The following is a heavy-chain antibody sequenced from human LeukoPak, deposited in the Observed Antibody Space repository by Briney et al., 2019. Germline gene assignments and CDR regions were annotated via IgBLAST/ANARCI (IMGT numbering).Heavy chain of an antibody. V-gene: IGHV3-11*01. D-gene: IGHD5-18*01. CDR1: GFTFSDYY. CDR3: ATPQARPTAYYYYGMDV. CDR2: ISSSGSTI. Sequence: GGSQRLSCAASGFTFSDYYMSWIRQAPGKGLEWVSYISSSGSTIYYADSVKGRFTISRDNAKNSLYLQMNSLRAEDTAVYYCATPQARPTAYYYYGMDVWGQGTTVTVSS. J-gene: IGHJ6*02.